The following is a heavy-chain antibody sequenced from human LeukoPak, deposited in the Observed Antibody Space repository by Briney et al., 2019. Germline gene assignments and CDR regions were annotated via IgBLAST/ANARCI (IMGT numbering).Heavy chain of an antibody. V-gene: IGHV3-15*01. CDR2: IKSKTDGGTT. CDR1: GFTFSNAW. J-gene: IGHJ4*02. D-gene: IGHD6-19*01. CDR3: TTLQWLVGGGFDY. Sequence: PGGSLRLSCAASGFTFSNAWMSWVRQAPGKGLEWVGRIKSKTDGGTTDYAAPVKGRFTISRDDSKNTLYLQMNSLKTEDTAVYYCTTLQWLVGGGFDYWGQGTLVTVSS.